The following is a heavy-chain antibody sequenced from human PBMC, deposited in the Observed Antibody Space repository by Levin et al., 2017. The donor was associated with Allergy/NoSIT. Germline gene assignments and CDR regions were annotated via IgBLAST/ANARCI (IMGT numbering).Heavy chain of an antibody. CDR2: INPNSGGT. Sequence: ASVKVSCKASGYTFTGYYMHWVRQAPGQGLEWMGWINPNSGGTNYAQKFQGRVTMTRDTSISTAYMELSRLRSDDTAVYYCARDLYDILTGYYGLMGYWGQGTLVTVSS. J-gene: IGHJ4*02. CDR1: GYTFTGYY. V-gene: IGHV1-2*02. D-gene: IGHD3-9*01. CDR3: ARDLYDILTGYYGLMGY.